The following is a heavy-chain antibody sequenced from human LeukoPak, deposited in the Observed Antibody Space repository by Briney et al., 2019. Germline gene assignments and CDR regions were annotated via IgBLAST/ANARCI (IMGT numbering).Heavy chain of an antibody. D-gene: IGHD3-10*01. J-gene: IGHJ5*02. V-gene: IGHV4-38-2*02. CDR3: ARSTMVRGVTYWFDP. CDR1: GYSISSGYY. Sequence: PSETLSLTCTVSGYSISSGYYWGWIRPPPGKGLEWIGSIYHSGRTYYTPSPKSRVTTSVDTSKNQFSLELSSVTAADTAVYYCARSTMVRGVTYWFDPWGQGTRVTVSS. CDR2: IYHSGRT.